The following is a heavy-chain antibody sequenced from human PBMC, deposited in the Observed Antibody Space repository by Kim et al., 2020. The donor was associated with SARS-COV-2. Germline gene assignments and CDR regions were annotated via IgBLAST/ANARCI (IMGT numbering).Heavy chain of an antibody. V-gene: IGHV3-64D*09. CDR2: ISNNGDST. CDR1: GFTFNNYA. D-gene: IGHD6-25*01. Sequence: GGSLRLSCSASGFTFNNYAMYWVRQAPGNGLDYVSAISNNGDSTYYADSVKGRFSISRDSSKNTLYLQMSSLRVEDTGIYYCVKGRSGDITAAGNYWGQGTLVTVSS. CDR3: VKGRSGDITAAGNY. J-gene: IGHJ4*02.